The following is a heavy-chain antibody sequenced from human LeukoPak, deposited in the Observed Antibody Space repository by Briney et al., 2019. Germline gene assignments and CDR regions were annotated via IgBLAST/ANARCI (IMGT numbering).Heavy chain of an antibody. J-gene: IGHJ4*02. CDR1: GGTFSSYA. Sequence: SVKVSFKASGGTFSSYAISWVRQAPGQGLEWMGRIIPILGIANYAQKFQGRVTITADKSTSTDYMELSSLRSEDTAVYYCARDLGIVVGTLNYYFDYWGQGTLVTVSS. D-gene: IGHD3-22*01. V-gene: IGHV1-69*04. CDR2: IIPILGIA. CDR3: ARDLGIVVGTLNYYFDY.